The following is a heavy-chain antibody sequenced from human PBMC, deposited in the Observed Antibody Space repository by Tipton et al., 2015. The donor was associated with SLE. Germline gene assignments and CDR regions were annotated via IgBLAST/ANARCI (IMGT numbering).Heavy chain of an antibody. CDR3: AGGHGVYYFDY. CDR2: IYYSGST. Sequence: TLSLTCSVSGGSISTTDHYWGWIRQPPGKGLEWIGYIYYSGSTYYNPSLKSRVTISVDTSKNQFSLKLSSVTAADTAVYYCAGGHGVYYFDYWGQGTLVTVSS. V-gene: IGHV4-31*03. J-gene: IGHJ4*02. CDR1: GGSISTTDHY. D-gene: IGHD3-10*01.